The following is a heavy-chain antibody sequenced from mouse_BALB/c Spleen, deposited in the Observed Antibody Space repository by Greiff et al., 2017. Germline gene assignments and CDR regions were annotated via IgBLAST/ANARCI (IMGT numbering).Heavy chain of an antibody. CDR3: ARYYYGSSYYFDY. Sequence: VHVKQSGPELMKPGASVKISCKASGYSFTSYYMHWVKQSHGKSLEWIGYIDPFNGGTSYNQKFKGKATLTVDKSSSTAYMHLSSLTSEDSAVYYCARYYYGSSYYFDYWGQGTTLTVSS. D-gene: IGHD1-1*01. J-gene: IGHJ2*01. CDR1: GYSFTSYY. CDR2: IDPFNGGT. V-gene: IGHV1S135*01.